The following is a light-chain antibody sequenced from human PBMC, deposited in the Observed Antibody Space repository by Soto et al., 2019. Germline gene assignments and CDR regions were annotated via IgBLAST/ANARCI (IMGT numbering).Light chain of an antibody. CDR2: GAS. Sequence: TQSPSTLTVSPRQRIIIPCRPIQSVSRNLAWYQQRPGQSPRLLSYGASTRATGIPARFSGSGSGTEFTLTFSSLQSEAFAVYYGQQRSNWPPRLTSGGGAKV. CDR3: QQRSNWPPRLT. CDR1: QSVSRN. J-gene: IGKJ4*01. V-gene: IGKV3-15*01.